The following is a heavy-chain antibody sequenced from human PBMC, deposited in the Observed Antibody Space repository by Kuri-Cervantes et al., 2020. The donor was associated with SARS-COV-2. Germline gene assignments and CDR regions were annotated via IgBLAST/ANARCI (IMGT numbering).Heavy chain of an antibody. CDR1: GFTFSSYS. V-gene: IGHV3-23*01. CDR3: AKGKATGSF. CDR2: ISGSGGST. Sequence: LSLTCAASGFTFSSYSMNWVRQAPGKGLEWVSAISGSGGSTYYADSVKGRFTISRDNSKNTLYLQMNSLRAEDTAVYYCAKGKATGSFWGQGTLVTVSS. J-gene: IGHJ4*02.